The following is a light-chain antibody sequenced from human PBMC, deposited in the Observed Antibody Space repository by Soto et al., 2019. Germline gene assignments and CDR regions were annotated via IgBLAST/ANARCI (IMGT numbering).Light chain of an antibody. J-gene: IGKJ4*01. CDR2: DAS. CDR3: QQYNLWPLT. V-gene: IGKV3-15*01. CDR1: QSVSGN. Sequence: EIVMTQSPATLSVSPGERATLSCRASQSVSGNLAWYQQKPGQAPRLLIFDASTRATGIPGRFSGSGSGTEFTLTISSLLSEDFALYYCQQYNLWPLTFGGVNRVEIK.